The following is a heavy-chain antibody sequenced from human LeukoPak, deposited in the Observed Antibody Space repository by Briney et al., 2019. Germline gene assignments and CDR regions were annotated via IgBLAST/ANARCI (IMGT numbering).Heavy chain of an antibody. Sequence: SQTLSLTCTVSGGSISSGGYYWSWIRQHPGKGLEWIGYIYYSGSTYYNPSLKSRVTISVDTSKNQFSLKLSSVTAADTAVYYCAREEDYGSGSYSVWGQGTLVTVSS. CDR1: GGSISSGGYY. J-gene: IGHJ4*02. CDR3: AREEDYGSGSYSV. D-gene: IGHD3-10*01. V-gene: IGHV4-30-4*08. CDR2: IYYSGST.